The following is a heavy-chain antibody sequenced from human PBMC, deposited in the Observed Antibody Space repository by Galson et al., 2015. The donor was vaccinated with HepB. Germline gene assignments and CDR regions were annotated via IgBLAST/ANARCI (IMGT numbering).Heavy chain of an antibody. CDR1: GFTSSSYE. V-gene: IGHV3-48*03. J-gene: IGHJ6*02. Sequence: SLRLSCAASGFTSSSYEMNRVRQAPVKGLGRASYISSSGSTIYYADTVKSRFTSSRDNAKNSLYMQMNSLRAEDTAVYYCARGHEDFWSPFYYYGMDVWGQGTTVTVSS. D-gene: IGHD3-3*01. CDR2: ISSSGSTI. CDR3: ARGHEDFWSPFYYYGMDV.